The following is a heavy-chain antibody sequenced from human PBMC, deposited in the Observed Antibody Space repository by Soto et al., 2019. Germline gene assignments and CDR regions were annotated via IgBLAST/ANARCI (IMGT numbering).Heavy chain of an antibody. CDR3: ARDLGWLQLTFDY. J-gene: IGHJ4*02. V-gene: IGHV4-61*01. Sequence: SETLSLTCTVSGGSVSSGSYYWSWIRQPPGKGLEWIGYIYYSGNTKYNPSLKSRVTISVDTSKNQFSLKLSSVTAADTAVYYCARDLGWLQLTFDYWGQGTLVTVSS. D-gene: IGHD1-1*01. CDR2: IYYSGNT. CDR1: GGSVSSGSYY.